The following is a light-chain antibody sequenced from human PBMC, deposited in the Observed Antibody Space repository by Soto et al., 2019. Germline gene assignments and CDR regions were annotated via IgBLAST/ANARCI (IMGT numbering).Light chain of an antibody. CDR2: GAS. V-gene: IGKV3-20*01. CDR1: QSVTSGY. CDR3: QHYSSSPPAIT. J-gene: IGKJ5*01. Sequence: EIVLTQSPGTLSLSPGERATLSCRASQSVTSGYLAWYQQQPNQAPRLLIYGASYRATDIPDRFSGGGSGTDFTLTISRPEPEDFAVYYCQHYSSSPPAITFGQGTRLGIK.